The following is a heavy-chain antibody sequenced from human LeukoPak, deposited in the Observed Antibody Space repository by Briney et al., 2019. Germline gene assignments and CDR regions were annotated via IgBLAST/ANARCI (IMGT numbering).Heavy chain of an antibody. CDR1: GGSISSYY. CDR2: IYYSGST. Sequence: PSETLSLTCTVSGGSISSYYWSWIRQPPGKGLEWIGYIYYSGSTNYNPSLKSRVTISVDTSKNQFSLRLSSVTAADTAVYYCARDGDDGAPRYWGQGTLVTVSS. J-gene: IGHJ4*02. CDR3: ARDGDDGAPRY. V-gene: IGHV4-59*01. D-gene: IGHD4-17*01.